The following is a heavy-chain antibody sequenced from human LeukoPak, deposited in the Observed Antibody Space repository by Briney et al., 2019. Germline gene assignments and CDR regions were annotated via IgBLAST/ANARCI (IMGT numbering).Heavy chain of an antibody. V-gene: IGHV2-5*02. CDR2: IYWDDDK. CDR1: GFSLSTSGVG. CDR3: AHMGSDGYGYKGYYFDY. Sequence: SGPTLVNPTQTLTLTCTFSGFSLSTSGVGVGWIRQPPGKALEWPALIYWDDDKRYSPSLKSRLTITKDTSKNQVVLTMTNMDPVDTATYYCAHMGSDGYGYKGYYFDYWGQGTLVTVSS. J-gene: IGHJ4*02. D-gene: IGHD5-24*01.